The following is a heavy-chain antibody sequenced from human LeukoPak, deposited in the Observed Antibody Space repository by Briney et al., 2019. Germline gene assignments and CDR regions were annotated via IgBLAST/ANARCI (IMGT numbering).Heavy chain of an antibody. CDR2: IVPILGIA. CDR3: ARTTLQAAAAPGAFDI. D-gene: IGHD6-13*01. V-gene: IGHV1-69*04. CDR1: GGTFSSYA. J-gene: IGHJ3*02. Sequence: ASVKVSCKASGGTFSSYAISWVRQAPGQGLEWMGRIVPILGIANYAQKFQGRVTITADKSTSTAYMELSSLRSEDTAVYYCARTTLQAAAAPGAFDIWGQGTMVTVSS.